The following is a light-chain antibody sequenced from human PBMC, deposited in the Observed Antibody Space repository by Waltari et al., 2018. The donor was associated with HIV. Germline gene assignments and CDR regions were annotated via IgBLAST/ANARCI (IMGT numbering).Light chain of an antibody. Sequence: QSALTQPASVSGSPGPSIPISCTGTSSDVGGYNLFSWYQQHPGKAPKLMIYEVSKRPSGVSNRFSGSKSGNTASLTISGLQAEDEADYYCCAYAGSTTYVIFGGGTKLTVL. V-gene: IGLV2-23*02. J-gene: IGLJ2*01. CDR2: EVS. CDR1: SSDVGGYNL. CDR3: CAYAGSTTYVI.